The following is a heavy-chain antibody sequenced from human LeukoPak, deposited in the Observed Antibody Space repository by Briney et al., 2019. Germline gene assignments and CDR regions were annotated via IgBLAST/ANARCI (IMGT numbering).Heavy chain of an antibody. Sequence: SVKVSCKTSGGTFSSYAISWVRQAPGQGLEWMGGIIPIFGTANYAQKFQGRVTITADESTSTAYMELISLRSEDTAVYYCARDIAVAGTSGYFDYWGQGTLVTVSS. J-gene: IGHJ4*02. CDR2: IIPIFGTA. V-gene: IGHV1-69*13. D-gene: IGHD6-19*01. CDR3: ARDIAVAGTSGYFDY. CDR1: GGTFSSYA.